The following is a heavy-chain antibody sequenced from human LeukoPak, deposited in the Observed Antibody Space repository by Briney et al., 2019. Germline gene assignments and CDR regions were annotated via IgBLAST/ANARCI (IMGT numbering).Heavy chain of an antibody. CDR3: ARGATTPYYYDSSGYRNYYYYYYMDV. V-gene: IGHV3-33*01. Sequence: PGGSLRLSCAASGFTFSSYGMHWVRQAPGKGLEWVAVIWYDGSNKYYADSVNGLFTISRDNSKNTLYLQMTSLRAADTAVYYCARGATTPYYYDSSGYRNYYYYYYMDVWGKGTTVTVSS. J-gene: IGHJ6*03. CDR2: IWYDGSNK. D-gene: IGHD3-22*01. CDR1: GFTFSSYG.